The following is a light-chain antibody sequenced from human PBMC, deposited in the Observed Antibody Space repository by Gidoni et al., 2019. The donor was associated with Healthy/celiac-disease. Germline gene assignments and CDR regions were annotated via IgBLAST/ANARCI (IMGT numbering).Light chain of an antibody. V-gene: IGLV2-14*01. CDR2: DVS. Sequence: QSALTQPASVSRSPGQSITISCTGTSSDVGGYNYVSWYQQHPGKAPKLMIYDVSNRPSGVSNRFSGSKSGNTASLTISGLQAEDEADYYCSSYTSSSTLGVFGEGTKLTVL. CDR3: SSYTSSSTLGV. J-gene: IGLJ3*02. CDR1: SSDVGGYNY.